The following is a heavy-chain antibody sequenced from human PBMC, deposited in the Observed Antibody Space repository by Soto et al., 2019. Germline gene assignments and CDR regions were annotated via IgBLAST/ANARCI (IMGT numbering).Heavy chain of an antibody. V-gene: IGHV3-48*03. J-gene: IGHJ6*02. CDR3: ARENRMDV. CDR2: ISSSGSTK. CDR1: GFIFNSYE. Sequence: GGSLRLSCSSSGFIFNSYEMNWVRQAPGKGLEWVSYISSSGSTKYYADSVKGRFTISRDNAKNSLYLQMNSLRAEDSAVYYCARENRMDVWGQGTTVTVSS.